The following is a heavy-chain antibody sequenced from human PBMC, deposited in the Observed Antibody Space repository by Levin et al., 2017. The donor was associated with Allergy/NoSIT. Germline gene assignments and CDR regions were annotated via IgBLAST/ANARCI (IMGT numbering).Heavy chain of an antibody. Sequence: SETLSLTCTVSGGSISSTDCYWGWIRQPPEKGLEWIGSISYSGNTYYNPSLKSRVTIDTSKNQFSLKLRSLTAADTAVYYCARRLGETDYWGQGTLVTVSS. CDR1: GGSISSTDCY. CDR3: ARRLGETDY. D-gene: IGHD3-16*01. CDR2: ISYSGNT. J-gene: IGHJ4*02. V-gene: IGHV4-39*01.